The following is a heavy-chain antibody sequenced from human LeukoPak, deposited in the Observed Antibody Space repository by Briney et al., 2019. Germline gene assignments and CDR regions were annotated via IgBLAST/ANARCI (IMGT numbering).Heavy chain of an antibody. V-gene: IGHV4-59*08. CDR1: GGSISSYY. CDR2: IYYSGST. CDR3: ARLLGGDFGY. Sequence: SETLSLTCTVSGGSISSYYWSWIRQPPGKGLEWIGYIYYSGSTNYNPSLKSRVTISVDTSKNQFSLKLSSVTAADTAVYYCARLLGGDFGYWGQGTLVTVSS. D-gene: IGHD2-15*01. J-gene: IGHJ4*02.